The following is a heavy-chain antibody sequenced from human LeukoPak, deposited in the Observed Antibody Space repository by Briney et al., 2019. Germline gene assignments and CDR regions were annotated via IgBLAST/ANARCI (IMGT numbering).Heavy chain of an antibody. D-gene: IGHD6-6*01. CDR2: INHSGST. J-gene: IGHJ2*01. CDR3: ARRRQYDSSLFWNFDL. CDR1: GGSFSGYY. V-gene: IGHV4-34*01. Sequence: SETLSLTCAVYGGSFSGYYWSWIRQSPGKWLEWIGEINHSGSTNYNPSLKSRLTLSVDTAKNQFSLKLNSVTAADTALYYCARRRQYDSSLFWNFDLWGRGTLVTVSS.